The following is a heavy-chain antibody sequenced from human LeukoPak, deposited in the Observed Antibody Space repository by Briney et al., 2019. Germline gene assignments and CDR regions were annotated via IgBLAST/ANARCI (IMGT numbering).Heavy chain of an antibody. Sequence: SETLSLTCTVSGGSLSSGSYYWSWIRQPAGKGLEWIGRIYTSGSTNYNPSLKSRVTISVDTSKNQFSLKLSSVTAADTAVYYCARSSRAYCGGDCWNDAFDIWGQGTMVTVSS. V-gene: IGHV4-61*02. CDR1: GGSLSSGSYY. D-gene: IGHD2-21*01. CDR3: ARSSRAYCGGDCWNDAFDI. CDR2: IYTSGST. J-gene: IGHJ3*02.